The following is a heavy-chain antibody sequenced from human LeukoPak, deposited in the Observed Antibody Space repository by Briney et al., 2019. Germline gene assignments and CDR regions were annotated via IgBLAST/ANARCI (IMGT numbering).Heavy chain of an antibody. J-gene: IGHJ3*02. CDR1: GGSISSSSYY. CDR2: IYYSGST. CDR3: AGAVPGQWAFDI. D-gene: IGHD6-19*01. Sequence: KASETLSLTCTVSGGSISSSSYYWGWIRQPPGKGLEWIGSIYYSGSTYYNPSLKSRVTISVDTSKDQFSLKLSSVTAADTAVYYCAGAVPGQWAFDIWGQGTMVTVSS. V-gene: IGHV4-39*01.